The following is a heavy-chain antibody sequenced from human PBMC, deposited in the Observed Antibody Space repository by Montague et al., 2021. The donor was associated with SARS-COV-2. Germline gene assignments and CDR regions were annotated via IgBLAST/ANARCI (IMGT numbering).Heavy chain of an antibody. D-gene: IGHD2-15*01. CDR2: VYYSGST. V-gene: IGHV4-59*01. CDR1: GGSISSYY. CDR3: ARGDVVVVAADDYYCGMDV. J-gene: IGHJ6*02. Sequence: SETLSLTCTVSGGSISSYYWSWIRQPPGKGLEWIGYVYYSGSTNYNSSLKRRVTITVDTSKNQFSLKLSSVTAADTAVYYCARGDVVVVAADDYYCGMDVWGQGTTVTVSS.